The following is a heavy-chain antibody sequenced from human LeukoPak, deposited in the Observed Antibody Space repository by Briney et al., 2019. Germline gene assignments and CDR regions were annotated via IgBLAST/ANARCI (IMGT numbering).Heavy chain of an antibody. V-gene: IGHV3-30-3*01. CDR3: ARDRVGQYYYYGMDV. CDR1: GFTFSSYA. J-gene: IGHJ6*02. Sequence: GGSLRLSCAASGFTFSSYAMHWVRQAPGRGLEWVAVISYDGSNKYYADSVKGRFTISRDNSKNTLYLQMNSLKAEDTAVYYCARDRVGQYYYYGMDVWGQGTTVTVSS. CDR2: ISYDGSNK.